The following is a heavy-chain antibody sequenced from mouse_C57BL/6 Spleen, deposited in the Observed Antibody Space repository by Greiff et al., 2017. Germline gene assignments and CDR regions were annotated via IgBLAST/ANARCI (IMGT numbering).Heavy chain of an antibody. J-gene: IGHJ2*01. V-gene: IGHV5-17*01. CDR2: ISSGSSTI. D-gene: IGHD1-1*01. CDR3: ARPGYYGSSLDY. Sequence: DAQLQESGGGLVKPGGSLKLSCAASGFTFSDYGMHWVRQAPEKGLEWVAYISSGSSTIYYADTVKGRYTISRDNAKNTLYLQMTSLRSEDTAMYYCARPGYYGSSLDYWGQGTTLTVSS. CDR1: GFTFSDYG.